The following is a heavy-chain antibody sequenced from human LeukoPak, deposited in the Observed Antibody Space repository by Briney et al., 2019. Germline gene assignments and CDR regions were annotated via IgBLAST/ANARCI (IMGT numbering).Heavy chain of an antibody. CDR3: TVLISDF. J-gene: IGHJ4*02. D-gene: IGHD2-8*01. V-gene: IGHV4-4*02. CDR1: GGSINTNTW. CDR2: IFHSGIT. Sequence: SGTLSLTCAVSGGSINTNTWWSWVRQPPGRGLEWIGEIFHSGITHYSPSLKNRVTMSVDNSENQISLKLSSVTAADTAVYYCTVLISDFWGQGTLVTVSS.